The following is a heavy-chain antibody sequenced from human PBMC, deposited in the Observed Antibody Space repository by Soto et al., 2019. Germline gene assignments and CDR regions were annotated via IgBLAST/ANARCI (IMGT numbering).Heavy chain of an antibody. D-gene: IGHD2-2*02. CDR1: GFAFSTYV. Sequence: EVQLLESGGGLVQPGGSLRLSCAASGFAFSTYVMNWVRQAPGKGLEWVSTISGSGFNTYYADSVKGRFTISRDNSKITLYLQMNSLRAEDTAIYYCAKVLGPTLYAPDVWGQGTTVTVSS. CDR3: AKVLGPTLYAPDV. J-gene: IGHJ6*02. V-gene: IGHV3-23*01. CDR2: ISGSGFNT.